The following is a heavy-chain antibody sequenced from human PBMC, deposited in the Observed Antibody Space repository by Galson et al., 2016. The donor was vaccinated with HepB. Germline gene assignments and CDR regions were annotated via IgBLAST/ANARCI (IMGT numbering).Heavy chain of an antibody. CDR3: ARGDFWRGYYSDY. CDR2: MNPNSGDS. V-gene: IGHV1-8*01. CDR1: GYTFTDYD. Sequence: SVKVSCKASGYTFTDYDINWVRQAAGQGLEWMGWMNPNSGDSGYAQKFQGRVTMTRDTSINTAYMDLRSLRSEDTAMYYWARGDFWRGYYSDYWGQGTLVTVSS. D-gene: IGHD3-3*01. J-gene: IGHJ4*02.